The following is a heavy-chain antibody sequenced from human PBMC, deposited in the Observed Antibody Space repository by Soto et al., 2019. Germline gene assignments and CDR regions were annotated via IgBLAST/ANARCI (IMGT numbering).Heavy chain of an antibody. Sequence: QVHLVQSGGELKKPGASVKVSCKASGYSFSDFGITWVRQAPGQGLEWMGWISGKNGNTNYAQKVQGRVTLTADTATGTAYREMRALASGDTGIKYCARSDYYEDTGTYENWGQGTPVTVSS. V-gene: IGHV1-18*04. CDR2: ISGKNGNT. J-gene: IGHJ4*02. D-gene: IGHD4-17*01. CDR1: GYSFSDFG. CDR3: ARSDYYEDTGTYEN.